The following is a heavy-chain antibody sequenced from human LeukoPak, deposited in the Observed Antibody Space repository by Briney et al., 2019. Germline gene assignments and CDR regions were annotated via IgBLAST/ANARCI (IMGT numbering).Heavy chain of an antibody. CDR1: GYTFTSYA. J-gene: IGHJ4*02. V-gene: IGHV7-4-1*02. CDR2: INTNTGNP. D-gene: IGHD5-24*01. Sequence: GASVKVSCKASGYTFTSYAMNWVRQAPGQGLEWMGWINTNTGNPTYAQGFTGRFVFSLDTSVSTAYLQISSLKAEDTAVYYCARVTPTPTSQNRRDGYKFEPDYWDQGTLVTVSS. CDR3: ARVTPTPTSQNRRDGYKFEPDY.